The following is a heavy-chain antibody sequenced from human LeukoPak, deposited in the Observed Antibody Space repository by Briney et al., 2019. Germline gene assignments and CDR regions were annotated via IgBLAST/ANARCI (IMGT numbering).Heavy chain of an antibody. CDR2: IHHDGSNK. D-gene: IGHD2-21*01. J-gene: IGHJ4*02. CDR3: AKAPVTSCRGAYCYPFDS. CDR1: GFTFSSYG. Sequence: GGSLRLSCAASGFTFSSYGMHWVRQAPGKGLAWVTFIHHDGSNKYYADSVKGRFTISRDNSKNTLYLQMNSLRAEDAAVYFCAKAPVTSCRGAYCYPFDSWGQGTLVTVSS. V-gene: IGHV3-30*02.